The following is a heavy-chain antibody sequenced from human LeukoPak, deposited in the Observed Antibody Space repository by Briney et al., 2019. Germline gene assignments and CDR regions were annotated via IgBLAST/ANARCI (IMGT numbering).Heavy chain of an antibody. CDR1: GFTFSSYS. V-gene: IGHV3-21*01. CDR2: ISSSSSYI. J-gene: IGHJ3*02. CDR3: ARDLGYSYDNAFDI. D-gene: IGHD5-18*01. Sequence: GGSLRLSCAASGFTFSSYSMNWVRQAPGKGLEWVSSISSSSSYIYYADSVKGRFTISRDNAKNSLYLQMNSLRAEDTAVYYCARDLGYSYDNAFDIWAQGTMVTVSS.